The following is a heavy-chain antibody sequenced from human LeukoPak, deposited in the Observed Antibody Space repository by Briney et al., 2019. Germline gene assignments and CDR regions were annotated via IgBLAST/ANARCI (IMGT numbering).Heavy chain of an antibody. J-gene: IGHJ3*02. CDR1: GGSISSGSYY. Sequence: PSETLSLTCTVSGGSISSGSYYWSWIRQPAGKGLEWIGRIYTSGSTNYNPSLKSRVTISVDTSKNQFSLKLSSVTAADTAVYYCAREEETEAFDIWGQGTMVTVSS. CDR2: IYTSGST. V-gene: IGHV4-61*02. CDR3: AREEETEAFDI.